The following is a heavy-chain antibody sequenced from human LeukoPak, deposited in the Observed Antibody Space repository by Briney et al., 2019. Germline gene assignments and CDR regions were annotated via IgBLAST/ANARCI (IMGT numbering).Heavy chain of an antibody. CDR1: GGSIHSY. V-gene: IGHV4-4*07. CDR3: ARDSGTTGEVKFDP. J-gene: IGHJ5*02. CDR2: ISGSGTI. D-gene: IGHD3-10*01. Sequence: SETLSLTCTVSGGSIHSYWSWIRQPAGKGLEWIGRISGSGTITYNPALQSRLTISIDTSKNQFSLKLMSVTAADTAVHYCARDSGTTGEVKFDPWGQGTLVTVSS.